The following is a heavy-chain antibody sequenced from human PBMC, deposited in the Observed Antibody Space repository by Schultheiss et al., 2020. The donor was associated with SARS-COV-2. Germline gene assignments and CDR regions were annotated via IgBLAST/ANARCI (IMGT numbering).Heavy chain of an antibody. CDR2: MNPNSGNT. Sequence: SVKVSCKASGYTFTGYYMHWVRQAPGQGLEWMGWMNPNSGNTGYAQKFQGRVTITRDTSASTAYMELSRLRSEDTAVYYCASGVMVPAATYYYYYGMDVWGQGTTVTVSS. J-gene: IGHJ6*02. CDR1: GYTFTGYY. V-gene: IGHV1-8*03. D-gene: IGHD2-2*01. CDR3: ASGVMVPAATYYYYYGMDV.